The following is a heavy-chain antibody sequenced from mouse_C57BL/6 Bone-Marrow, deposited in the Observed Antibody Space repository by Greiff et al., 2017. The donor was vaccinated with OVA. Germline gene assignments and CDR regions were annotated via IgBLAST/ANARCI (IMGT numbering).Heavy chain of an antibody. CDR1: GYTFTSYW. CDR2: IDPSDSET. Sequence: QVQLRQSGAELVRPGSSVKLSCKASGYTFTSYWMHWVKQRPIQGLEWIGNIDPSDSETHYNQKFKDKATLTVDKSSSTAYMQLSSLTSEDSAVYDCALYDGYHWYFDVWGTGTTVTVSS. V-gene: IGHV1-52*01. D-gene: IGHD2-3*01. J-gene: IGHJ1*03. CDR3: ALYDGYHWYFDV.